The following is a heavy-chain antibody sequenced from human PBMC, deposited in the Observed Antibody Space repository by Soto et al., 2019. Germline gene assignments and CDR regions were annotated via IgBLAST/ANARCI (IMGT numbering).Heavy chain of an antibody. CDR1: GGTFSSYA. V-gene: IGHV1-69*01. Sequence: VQLVQSGAEVKKPGSSVKVSCKASGGTFSSYAISWVRQAPGQGLKWMGGIIPISDTTNYAQKFQGRVTITADESTSTAYMELSSLRSEDTAVYYCARSQGSSTSLEIYYYYYYGMDVWGQGTTVTVSS. CDR2: IIPISDTT. D-gene: IGHD2-2*01. CDR3: ARSQGSSTSLEIYYYYYYGMDV. J-gene: IGHJ6*02.